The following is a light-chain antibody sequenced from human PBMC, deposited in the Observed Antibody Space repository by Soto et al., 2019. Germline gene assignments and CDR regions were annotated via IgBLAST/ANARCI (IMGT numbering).Light chain of an antibody. V-gene: IGLV2-14*01. CDR1: SSDVGSYNY. CDR2: DVS. J-gene: IGLJ2*01. Sequence: LTQPASVSGSPGQAITISCTGTSSDVGSYNYVSWYQQHPGKAPKLMIYDVSNRPSGVSNRFSGSKSGNTASLTISGLQAEDEADYYCSSYTTTRPVVFGGGTKVTVL. CDR3: SSYTTTRPVV.